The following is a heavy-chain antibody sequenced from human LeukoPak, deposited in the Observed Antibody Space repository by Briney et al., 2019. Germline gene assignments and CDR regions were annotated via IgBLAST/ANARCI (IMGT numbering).Heavy chain of an antibody. V-gene: IGHV4-34*01. Sequence: SSETLSLTCAAYGGSFSGYYWSWIRQPPGKGLEWIGEINHSGSTNYNPSLKSRVTISVDTSKNQFSLKLSSVTAADTAVYYCARHLTYNWFDPWGQGTLVTVSS. CDR3: ARHLTYNWFDP. CDR2: INHSGST. J-gene: IGHJ5*02. CDR1: GGSFSGYY.